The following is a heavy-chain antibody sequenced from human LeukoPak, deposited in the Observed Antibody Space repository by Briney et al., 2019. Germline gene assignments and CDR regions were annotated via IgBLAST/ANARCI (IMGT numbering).Heavy chain of an antibody. CDR3: ASNYGDYAPFDY. CDR2: IIPIFGTA. CDR1: GGTFSSYA. J-gene: IGHJ4*02. Sequence: GSSVKVSCKASGGTFSSYAISWVRQAPGQGLEWMGEIIPIFGTANYAQKFQGRVTITTDESTSTAYMELSSLRSEDTAVYYCASNYGDYAPFDYWGQGTLVTVSS. V-gene: IGHV1-69*05. D-gene: IGHD4-17*01.